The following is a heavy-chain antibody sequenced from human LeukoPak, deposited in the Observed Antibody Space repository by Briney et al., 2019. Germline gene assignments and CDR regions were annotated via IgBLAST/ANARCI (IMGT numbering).Heavy chain of an antibody. J-gene: IGHJ4*02. Sequence: SETLSLTCTVSGGSISSYYWSWIRQPPGKGLEGIGYIYYSGSTNYNPSLKSRVTISVDTSKNQFSLKLSSVTAADTAVYYCAAGITMVRGVIRSYYFDYWGQGTLVTVSS. CDR1: GGSISSYY. V-gene: IGHV4-59*01. CDR2: IYYSGST. D-gene: IGHD3-10*01. CDR3: AAGITMVRGVIRSYYFDY.